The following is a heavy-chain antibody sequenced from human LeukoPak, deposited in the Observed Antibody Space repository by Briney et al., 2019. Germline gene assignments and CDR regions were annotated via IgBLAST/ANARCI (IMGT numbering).Heavy chain of an antibody. J-gene: IGHJ4*02. D-gene: IGHD5-12*01. CDR2: IRYDGSNK. CDR3: AREGDSGYVELDS. Sequence: PGGSLRLSCAASGFTFSSYGMHWVRQAPGKGLEWVAFIRYDGSNKYYADSVKGRFTISRDNAKNSLNLQMNSLRAEDTAVYYCAREGDSGYVELDSWGQGTLVTVSS. CDR1: GFTFSSYG. V-gene: IGHV3-30*02.